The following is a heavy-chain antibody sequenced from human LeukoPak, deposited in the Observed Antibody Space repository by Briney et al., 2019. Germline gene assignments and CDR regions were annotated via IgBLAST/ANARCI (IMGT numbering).Heavy chain of an antibody. CDR1: GYTFTNYG. Sequence: ASVKVSCKASGYTFTNYGISWVRQAPGQGLEWMGWISAYNGNTNYAQKLQGRVTMTTDTSTSTAYMELRSLRSEDTAVYYCARDTRAPYSGTYYSSINDAFAIWGQGTMVTVS. CDR2: ISAYNGNT. V-gene: IGHV1-18*01. D-gene: IGHD1-26*01. J-gene: IGHJ3*02. CDR3: ARDTRAPYSGTYYSSINDAFAI.